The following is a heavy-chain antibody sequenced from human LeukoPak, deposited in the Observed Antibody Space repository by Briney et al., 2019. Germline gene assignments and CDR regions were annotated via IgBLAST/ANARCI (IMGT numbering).Heavy chain of an antibody. V-gene: IGHV3-23*01. J-gene: IGHJ4*02. CDR3: AKDPLCLGELSLYRTTYYFDY. CDR1: GFTFSSYA. D-gene: IGHD3-16*02. Sequence: GSLRLSCAASGFTFSSYAMSWVRQAPGKGLEWVSAISGSGGSTYYADSVKGRFTISRDNSKNTLYLQMNSLRAEDTAVYYCAKDPLCLGELSLYRTTYYFDYWGQGTLVTVSS. CDR2: ISGSGGST.